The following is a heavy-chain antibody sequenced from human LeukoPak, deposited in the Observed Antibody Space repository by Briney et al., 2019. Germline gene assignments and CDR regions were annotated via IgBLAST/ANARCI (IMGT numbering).Heavy chain of an antibody. D-gene: IGHD6-13*01. CDR3: ASDKGYSNNYFDY. CDR1: GGSFSGYY. V-gene: IGHV4-39*01. CDR2: IYYSGST. Sequence: SETLSLTCAVYGGSFSGYYWGWIRQPPGKGLEWIGSIYYSGSTYYNSSLKSRVTISVDTSRNQFSLKLSSVTAADTALYYCASDKGYSNNYFDYWGQGTLVTVSS. J-gene: IGHJ4*01.